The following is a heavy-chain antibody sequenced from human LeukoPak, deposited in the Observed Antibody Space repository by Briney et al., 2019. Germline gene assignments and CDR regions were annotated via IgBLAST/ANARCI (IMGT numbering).Heavy chain of an antibody. CDR1: GFIFSGYG. CDR3: AKDRIVISFGDVSKH. CDR2: IAHDESTI. V-gene: IGHV3-30*18. Sequence: GGSLRLSCAASGFIFSGYGMHWVRQAPGKGLEWVALIAHDESTIHYADSVKGRFTISRDNSKNTLYLQMNNLGAEDTAIYYCAKDRIVISFGDVSKHWGQGTLVTVSS. J-gene: IGHJ1*01. D-gene: IGHD3-10*01.